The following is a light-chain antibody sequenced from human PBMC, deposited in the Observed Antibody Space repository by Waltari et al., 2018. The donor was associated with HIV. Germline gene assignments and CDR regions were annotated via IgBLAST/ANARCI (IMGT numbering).Light chain of an antibody. J-gene: IGLJ3*02. CDR3: QSYDSNKNWV. CDR2: ESY. V-gene: IGLV6-57*01. Sequence: NFMLTQPHSVSEFPGKTVTISCTRSSGSIAGNSVQWFQRRPGSSPTTVIYESYFRTSGVPARFAGSIDRSSNSASLTISGLKTEDEADYYCQSYDSNKNWVFGGGTKLTVL. CDR1: SGSIAGNS.